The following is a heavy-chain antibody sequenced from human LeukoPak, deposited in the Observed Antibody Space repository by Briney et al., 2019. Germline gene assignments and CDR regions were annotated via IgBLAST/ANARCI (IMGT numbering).Heavy chain of an antibody. D-gene: IGHD4-17*01. Sequence: ETLSLTCAVSSYSISSNNWWGWIRQPPGKGLEWIGYIYYSGSTNYNPSLKSRVIMSVDTAKNQFSLKLRSVTAADTAVYYCARDHEYADWAYFYYYMDVWGKGTTVTVSS. J-gene: IGHJ6*03. CDR3: ARDHEYADWAYFYYYMDV. V-gene: IGHV4-28*03. CDR1: SYSISSNNW. CDR2: IYYSGST.